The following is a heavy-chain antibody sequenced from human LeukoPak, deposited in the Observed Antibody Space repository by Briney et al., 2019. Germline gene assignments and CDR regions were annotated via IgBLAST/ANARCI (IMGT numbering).Heavy chain of an antibody. CDR2: IMHDGSDK. D-gene: IGHD2-2*02. V-gene: IGHV3-7*01. Sequence: GGSLRLSXAASGFTFSSFWMTWVRQAPGKGLEWVANIMHDGSDKYYVDSVKGRFAISRDNAKNSLYLQMNSLRVEDTAVYYCARGGLYCSGTSCYKEADYWGQGTLVTVSS. CDR3: ARGGLYCSGTSCYKEADY. J-gene: IGHJ4*02. CDR1: GFTFSSFW.